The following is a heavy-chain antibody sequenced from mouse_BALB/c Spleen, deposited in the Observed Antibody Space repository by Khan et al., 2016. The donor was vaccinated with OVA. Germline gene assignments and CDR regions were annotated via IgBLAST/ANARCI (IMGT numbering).Heavy chain of an antibody. CDR3: ARSTYRYAFAY. Sequence: VQLKESGPSLVKPSQTLSLTCSVTSDSITSGYWSWIRKFPGNKLEYMGYMIYSGNTYYNPSLKSRISITPHTSKNQYYLQLNSVTTEDTATYYCARSTYRYAFAYWGQGTLVTVSA. V-gene: IGHV3-8*02. J-gene: IGHJ3*01. CDR2: MIYSGNT. CDR1: SDSITSGY. D-gene: IGHD2-14*01.